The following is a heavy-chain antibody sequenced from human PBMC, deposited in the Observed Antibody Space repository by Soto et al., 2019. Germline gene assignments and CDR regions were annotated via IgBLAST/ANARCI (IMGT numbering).Heavy chain of an antibody. CDR2: ISYDGSNK. CDR3: AKDSSGSPESDDY. CDR1: GFTFSSYG. D-gene: IGHD6-19*01. J-gene: IGHJ4*02. V-gene: IGHV3-30*18. Sequence: GGSLRLSCAASGFTFSSYGMHWVRQAPGKGLEWVAVISYDGSNKYYADSVKGRFTISRDNSKNTLYLQMNSLRAEDTAVYYCAKDSSGSPESDDYWGQGTLVTVSS.